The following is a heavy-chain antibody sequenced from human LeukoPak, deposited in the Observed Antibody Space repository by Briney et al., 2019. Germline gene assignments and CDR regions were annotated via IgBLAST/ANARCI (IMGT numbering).Heavy chain of an antibody. CDR3: ARVVPAAIHPFDY. V-gene: IGHV1-2*02. CDR2: INPNSGGT. J-gene: IGHJ4*02. CDR1: GYTFTGYY. D-gene: IGHD2-2*02. Sequence: GASVKVSCKASGYTFTGYYMHWVRQAPGQGLEWMGWINPNSGGTNYAQKFQGRVTMTRDTSISTAYMELSRLRSDDTAVYYCARVVPAAIHPFDYWGQGTLVTVSS.